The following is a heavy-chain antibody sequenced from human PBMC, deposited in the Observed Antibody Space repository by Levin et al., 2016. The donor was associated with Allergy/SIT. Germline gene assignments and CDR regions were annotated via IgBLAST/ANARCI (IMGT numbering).Heavy chain of an antibody. J-gene: IGHJ6*03. D-gene: IGHD2-15*01. CDR1: GGTFSSYA. V-gene: IGHV1-69*13. Sequence: SVKVSCKASGGTFSSYAISWVRQAPGQGLEWMGGIIPIFGTANYAQKFQGRVTITADESTSTAYMELSSLRSEDTAVYYCARVLRRMVNYYYYMDVWGKGTTVTVSS. CDR3: ARVLRRMVNYYYYMDV. CDR2: IIPIFGTA.